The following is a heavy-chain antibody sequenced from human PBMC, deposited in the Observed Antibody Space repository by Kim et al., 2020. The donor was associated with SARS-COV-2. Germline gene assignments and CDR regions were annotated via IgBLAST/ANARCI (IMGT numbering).Heavy chain of an antibody. J-gene: IGHJ4*02. CDR1: GFTFSSYE. D-gene: IGHD2-8*01. CDR2: IRSRNFTI. Sequence: GGSLRLSCAASGFTFSSYEMNWVRQAPGKGLEWVSYIRSRNFTIYYADSVKGRFTISRDNAKNSLYLQMSSLRAGDTAVYYCARGPGAVYDGYFDYWGQG. CDR3: ARGPGAVYDGYFDY. V-gene: IGHV3-48*03.